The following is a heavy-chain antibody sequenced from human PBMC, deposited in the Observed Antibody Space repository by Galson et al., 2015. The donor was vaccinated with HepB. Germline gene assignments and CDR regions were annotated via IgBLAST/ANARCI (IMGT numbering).Heavy chain of an antibody. V-gene: IGHV1-69*13. D-gene: IGHD3-3*01. CDR3: ARGQPPNYDFWSGSYWFDP. Sequence: SVKVSCKASGGTFSSYAISWVRQAPGQGLEWMGGIIPIFGTANYAQKSQGRVTITADESTSTAYMELSSLRSEDTAVYYCARGQPPNYDFWSGSYWFDPWGQGTLVTVSS. J-gene: IGHJ5*02. CDR2: IIPIFGTA. CDR1: GGTFSSYA.